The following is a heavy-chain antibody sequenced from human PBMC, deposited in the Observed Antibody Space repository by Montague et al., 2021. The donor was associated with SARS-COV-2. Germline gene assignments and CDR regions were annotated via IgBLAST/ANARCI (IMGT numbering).Heavy chain of an antibody. Sequence: SETLSLTCTVSGGSISSYYWSWIRQPPGKGLEWIGDIYYSGSTNXXPSLKSRVTISVDTSKNQFSLKLSSVTAADTAVYYCARGGYYDYAFDIWGQGTVVTVSS. V-gene: IGHV4-59*01. CDR3: ARGGYYDYAFDI. CDR1: GGSISSYY. J-gene: IGHJ3*02. D-gene: IGHD3-22*01. CDR2: IYYSGST.